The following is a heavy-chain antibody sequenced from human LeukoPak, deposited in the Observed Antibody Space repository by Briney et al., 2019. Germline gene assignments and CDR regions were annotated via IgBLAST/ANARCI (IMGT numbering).Heavy chain of an antibody. J-gene: IGHJ4*02. V-gene: IGHV3-74*01. Sequence: PGGSLRLSCAASGFTFSSYWMHWVRQAPGKGQVWVSRINSDGSSTSYADSVKGRFTISRDNAKNTLYLQMNSLGAEDTAVYYCARDSGGYYYVGFDYWGQGTLVTVSS. D-gene: IGHD3-22*01. CDR2: INSDGSST. CDR1: GFTFSSYW. CDR3: ARDSGGYYYVGFDY.